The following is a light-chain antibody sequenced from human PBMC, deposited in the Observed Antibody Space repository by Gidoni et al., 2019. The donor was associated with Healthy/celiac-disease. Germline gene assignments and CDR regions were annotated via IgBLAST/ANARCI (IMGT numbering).Light chain of an antibody. J-gene: IGKJ3*01. V-gene: IGKV1-39*01. CDR1: QSISSY. Sequence: DIQMTQSPSSLSASVGDGVTITCRASQSISSYLNWYQQKPGKAPKLLIYAASSLQSGVPSRFSGSGSGTDFTLTISSLQPEDFATYYCQQSYSTPLFTFGPXTKVDIK. CDR2: AAS. CDR3: QQSYSTPLFT.